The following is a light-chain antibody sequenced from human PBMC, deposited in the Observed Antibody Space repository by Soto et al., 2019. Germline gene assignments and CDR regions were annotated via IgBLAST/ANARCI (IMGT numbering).Light chain of an antibody. CDR2: KAF. V-gene: IGKV1-5*03. CDR3: QQYSAYPWT. Sequence: DIQMTQSPSTLSPSVGDRVTITCRSSQSISGWLAWYQQKPGKVPKLLIYKAFRLESGVPSRFSGSGSGTEFTLTISSLQPDDFATYYCQQYSAYPWTFGQGTKVVI. J-gene: IGKJ1*01. CDR1: QSISGW.